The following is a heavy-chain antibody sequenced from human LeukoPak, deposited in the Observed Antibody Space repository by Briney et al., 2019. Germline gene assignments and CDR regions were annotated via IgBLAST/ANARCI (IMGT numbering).Heavy chain of an antibody. Sequence: GGSLRLSCAASGFIVSDNYMSWVRQAPGKGLEWVANIKQDESEKYYVDSVKGRFTISRDNAKNSLYLQMNSLRAEDTAVYYCARKNGMDVWGQGTTVTVSS. CDR3: ARKNGMDV. CDR1: GFIVSDNY. V-gene: IGHV3-7*01. CDR2: IKQDESEK. J-gene: IGHJ6*02.